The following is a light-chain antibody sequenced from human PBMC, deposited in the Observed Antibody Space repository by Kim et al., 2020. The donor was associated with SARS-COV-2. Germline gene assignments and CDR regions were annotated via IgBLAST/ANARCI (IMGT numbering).Light chain of an antibody. J-gene: IGKJ4*01. V-gene: IGKV3D-15*01. Sequence: EIVMTQSPATLSVSPGETATLSCRASQTVQSNFAWYQQKPGQAPRVLIYGASTRAPGIPARFSGSGSETEFTLTISSLQSEDLGTYYCQQYDNWPIIFGGGTKVDIK. CDR1: QTVQSN. CDR3: QQYDNWPII. CDR2: GAS.